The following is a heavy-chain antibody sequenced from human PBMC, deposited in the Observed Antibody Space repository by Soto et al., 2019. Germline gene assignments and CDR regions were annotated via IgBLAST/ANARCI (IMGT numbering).Heavy chain of an antibody. J-gene: IGHJ4*02. V-gene: IGHV3-23*01. D-gene: IGHD3-3*01. CDR3: ARASTDSYQGSRILDV. CDR2: ITDRGGDA. Sequence: GVWLRLSGVASAMAFGSRAMSCVRPAPGAGLEWVSTITDRGGDAKYADSVRGRFAMSRDNAKKTLYLQISSVTAEDSDTYECARASTDSYQGSRILDVWGRGTRVTVSS. CDR1: AMAFGSRA.